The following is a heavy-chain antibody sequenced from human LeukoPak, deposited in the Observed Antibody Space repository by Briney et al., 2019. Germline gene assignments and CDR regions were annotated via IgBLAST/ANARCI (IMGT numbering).Heavy chain of an antibody. CDR1: GFTFSSYA. J-gene: IGHJ4*02. V-gene: IGHV3-30*04. Sequence: GRSLRLSCAASGFTFSSYAMHWVRQAPGKGLEWVAVISCDGSNKYYADSVKGRFTISRDNSKNTLYLQMNSLRAEDTAVYYCARGTVAGQFDYWGQGTLVTVSS. CDR2: ISCDGSNK. D-gene: IGHD6-19*01. CDR3: ARGTVAGQFDY.